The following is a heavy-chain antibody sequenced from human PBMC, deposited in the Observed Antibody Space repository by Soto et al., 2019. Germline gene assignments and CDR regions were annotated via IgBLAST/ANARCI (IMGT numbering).Heavy chain of an antibody. Sequence: SVKVSCKASGDTFSTYTITWMRQAPGQGLEWMGGIIPRSATSNYAQKFQGRVTITRDTSASTAYMELSSLRSEDTAVYYCARSIVVVTALDYWGQGTLVTVSS. CDR2: IIPRSATS. J-gene: IGHJ4*02. D-gene: IGHD2-21*02. CDR3: ARSIVVVTALDY. V-gene: IGHV1-69*05. CDR1: GDTFSTYT.